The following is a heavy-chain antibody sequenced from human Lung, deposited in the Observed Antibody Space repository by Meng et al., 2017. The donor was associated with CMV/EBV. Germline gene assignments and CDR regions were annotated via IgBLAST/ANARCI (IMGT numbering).Heavy chain of an antibody. D-gene: IGHD6-19*01. CDR1: GFTFDKYT. V-gene: IGHV3-9*01. Sequence: GGSXRLXCVASGFTFDKYTMHWVRQAPGKGLEWVSGISWNSDTIDYAASGRGRFTVSRDNAKHSLYLQVNSLRLEDTALYCCAKDSSAWYGGFDLDYWGQGAXVTVSS. CDR3: AKDSSAWYGGFDLDY. CDR2: ISWNSDTI. J-gene: IGHJ4*03.